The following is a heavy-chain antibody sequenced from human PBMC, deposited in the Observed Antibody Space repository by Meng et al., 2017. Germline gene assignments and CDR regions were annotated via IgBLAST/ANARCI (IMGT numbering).Heavy chain of an antibody. CDR2: INSDGSST. CDR3: ERDSGYSGSYFDY. CDR1: GFTFSSYW. J-gene: IGHJ4*02. V-gene: IGHV3-74*01. D-gene: IGHD1-26*01. Sequence: GESLKTSCAASGFTFSSYWMHLVRQAPGKGLVWVSRINSDGSSTRYADSVKGRFTISRDNAKNTLYLQMNSLRAEDADVYYCERDSGYSGSYFDYWGQGTLVTVSS.